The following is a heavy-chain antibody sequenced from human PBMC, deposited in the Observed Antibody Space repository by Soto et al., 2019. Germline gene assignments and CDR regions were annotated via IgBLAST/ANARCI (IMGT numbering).Heavy chain of an antibody. CDR3: ARGGSGYVWFNEF. D-gene: IGHD3-22*01. CDR1: GGIFSSYA. Sequence: QEQLVQSGAEVKKPGASVKVSCKASGGIFSSYAISWVRQAPGQGLEWMGGIIPICGTANYAQKFQGRVTITADESTNTAYMDLSSLNSEDTAIYYCARGGSGYVWFNEFWGQGTLVTVSS. CDR2: IIPICGTA. J-gene: IGHJ4*02. V-gene: IGHV1-69*01.